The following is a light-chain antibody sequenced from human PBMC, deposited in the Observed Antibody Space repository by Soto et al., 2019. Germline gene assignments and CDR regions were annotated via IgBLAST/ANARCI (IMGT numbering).Light chain of an antibody. CDR2: DAS. Sequence: ECVLTQSPGNLSLSQGERATLSCRASQTVRNNYLAWYQQKPGQAPRLLIYDASSRATGIPDRFSGGGSGTDFTLTISRLEPEDFAVYYCQQFSSYPLTFGGGTKVDI. CDR3: QQFSSYPLT. J-gene: IGKJ4*01. CDR1: QTVRNNY. V-gene: IGKV3-20*01.